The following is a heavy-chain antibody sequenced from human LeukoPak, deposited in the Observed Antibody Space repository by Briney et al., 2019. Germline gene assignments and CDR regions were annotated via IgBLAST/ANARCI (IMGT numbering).Heavy chain of an antibody. Sequence: GGSLRLSCAASGFTFSAYSMNSVRQAPGKGLDRVSYISSRSFTIYYADSVKGRFTISRDNAKNSLYLEMNSLRDEDTAVYYCARSVIAVAGYDAFDIWGQGTVVTVSS. CDR3: ARSVIAVAGYDAFDI. CDR2: ISSRSFTI. J-gene: IGHJ3*02. V-gene: IGHV3-48*02. CDR1: GFTFSAYS. D-gene: IGHD6-19*01.